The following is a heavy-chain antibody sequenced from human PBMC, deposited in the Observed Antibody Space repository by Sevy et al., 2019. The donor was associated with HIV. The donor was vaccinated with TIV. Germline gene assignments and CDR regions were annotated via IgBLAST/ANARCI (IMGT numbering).Heavy chain of an antibody. D-gene: IGHD3-16*01. J-gene: IGHJ6*02. CDR1: GFTFSTYD. CDR2: ISYDGNYR. V-gene: IGHV3-30*18. CDR3: AKNRPPGGSYFSRHAMDV. Sequence: GGSLRLSCAASGFTFSTYDIHWVRQAPGKGLEWVAIISYDGNYREYADSVRGRFSMSRDNSKNTVNLQMNGLSIEDTAVYYCAKNRPPGGSYFSRHAMDVWGRGTTVTVSS.